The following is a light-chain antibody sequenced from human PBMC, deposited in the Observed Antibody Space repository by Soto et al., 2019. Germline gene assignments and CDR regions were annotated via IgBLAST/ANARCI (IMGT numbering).Light chain of an antibody. Sequence: QSALTQPASVSGSPGQSITISCTGTSSDVGSYNLVSWYQQHPGKAPKHMIYEGSKRPSGVSNRFSGSKSGNTASLTISGLQAEDEADYYCCSYAGSMDVFGTGTKLTVL. CDR1: SSDVGSYNL. CDR2: EGS. CDR3: CSYAGSMDV. J-gene: IGLJ1*01. V-gene: IGLV2-23*01.